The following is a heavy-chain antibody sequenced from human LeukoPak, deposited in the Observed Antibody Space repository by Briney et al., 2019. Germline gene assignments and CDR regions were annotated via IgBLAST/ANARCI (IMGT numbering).Heavy chain of an antibody. Sequence: PSETLSLTCAVYGGSFSGYYWSWIRQPPGKGLEWIGEINHSGSTSYNPSLKSRVTISVDTSKNQFSLKLSSVTAADTAVYYCARAQIDTLPRDAFDIWGQGTMVTVSS. J-gene: IGHJ3*02. CDR1: GGSFSGYY. CDR2: INHSGST. D-gene: IGHD2-2*02. V-gene: IGHV4-34*01. CDR3: ARAQIDTLPRDAFDI.